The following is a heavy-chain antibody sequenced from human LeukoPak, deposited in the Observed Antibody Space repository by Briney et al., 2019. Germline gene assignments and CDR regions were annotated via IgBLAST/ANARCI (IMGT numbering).Heavy chain of an antibody. Sequence: GALRLSFAASGFTFGSYWMHWVRQAPGKGLVWVSHINSDGSSTSYADSVKGRFTISRDNAKNTLYLQMNSLRAEDTAVYYCARDNWGIDYWGQGTLVTVSS. CDR2: INSDGSST. V-gene: IGHV3-74*01. CDR1: GFTFGSYW. D-gene: IGHD7-27*01. J-gene: IGHJ4*02. CDR3: ARDNWGIDY.